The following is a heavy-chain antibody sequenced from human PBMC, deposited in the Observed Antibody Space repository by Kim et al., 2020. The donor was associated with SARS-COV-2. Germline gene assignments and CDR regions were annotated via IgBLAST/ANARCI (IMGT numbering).Heavy chain of an antibody. CDR3: ASGGYYYDSSGPSGAFDI. V-gene: IGHV3-11*03. J-gene: IGHJ3*02. CDR2: ISSSSSYT. D-gene: IGHD3-22*01. CDR1: GFTFSDYY. Sequence: GGSLRLSCAASGFTFSDYYMSWIRQAPGKGLEWVSYISSSSSYTNYADSVKGRFTISRDNAKNSLYLQMNSLRAEDTAVYYCASGGYYYDSSGPSGAFDIWGQGTMVTVSS.